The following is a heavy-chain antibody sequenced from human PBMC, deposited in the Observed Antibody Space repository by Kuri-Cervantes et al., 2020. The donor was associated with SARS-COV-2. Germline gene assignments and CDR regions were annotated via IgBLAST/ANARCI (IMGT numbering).Heavy chain of an antibody. CDR3: AGDFGVVPGTPMDV. D-gene: IGHD3-3*01. CDR1: GFTFSSYS. Sequence: GESLKISCAASGFTFSSYSINWVRQAPGKGLEWVAIISYSGSDLYADSVRGRFTISRDNSKNTLYLQMNSLRAEDTAVYYCAGDFGVVPGTPMDVWGKGTTVTVSS. CDR2: ISYSGSDL. J-gene: IGHJ6*04. V-gene: IGHV3-30*03.